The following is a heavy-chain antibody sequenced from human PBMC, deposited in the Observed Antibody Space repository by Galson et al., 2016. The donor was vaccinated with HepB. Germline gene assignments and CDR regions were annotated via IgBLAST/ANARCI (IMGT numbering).Heavy chain of an antibody. V-gene: IGHV3-13*04. CDR1: GFSFSDYD. J-gene: IGHJ6*02. D-gene: IGHD3-16*02. CDR3: ARAPLGFRLRDSFYHYYALDV. Sequence: SLRLSCAASGFSFSDYDMHWVRQGKGKSLEWVSGVGTGGDTYYPVSVKGRFTISRENAKNSLHLEMGSLRAGDTAVYYCARAPLGFRLRDSFYHYYALDVWGQGTTVTVSS. CDR2: VGTGGDT.